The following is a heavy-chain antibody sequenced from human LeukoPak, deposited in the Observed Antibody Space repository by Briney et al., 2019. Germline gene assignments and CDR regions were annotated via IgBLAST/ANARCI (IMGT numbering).Heavy chain of an antibody. J-gene: IGHJ4*02. Sequence: GGSLRLSRAASGFTFSSYEMNWVRQAPGKGLEWVSYISSSGSTIYYADSVKGRFTISRDNAKKSLYLQMDSLRAEDTAVYYCARDGGDYGSGSYYAYWGQGTLVTVSS. CDR3: ARDGGDYGSGSYYAY. CDR2: ISSSGSTI. V-gene: IGHV3-48*03. D-gene: IGHD3-10*01. CDR1: GFTFSSYE.